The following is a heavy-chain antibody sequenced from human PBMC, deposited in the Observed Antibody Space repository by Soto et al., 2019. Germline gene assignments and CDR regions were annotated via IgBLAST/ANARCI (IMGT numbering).Heavy chain of an antibody. CDR1: GYTFTSYG. J-gene: IGHJ4*02. Sequence: ASVKVSCKASGYTFTSYGISWVRQAPGQGLEWMGWISAYNGNTNYAQKLQGRVTMTTDTSTSTAYMELRSLRSDDTAVYYCARDTLLEYYYDSSGYSPGVFVYWGQGTLVTVSS. D-gene: IGHD3-22*01. CDR3: ARDTLLEYYYDSSGYSPGVFVY. CDR2: ISAYNGNT. V-gene: IGHV1-18*01.